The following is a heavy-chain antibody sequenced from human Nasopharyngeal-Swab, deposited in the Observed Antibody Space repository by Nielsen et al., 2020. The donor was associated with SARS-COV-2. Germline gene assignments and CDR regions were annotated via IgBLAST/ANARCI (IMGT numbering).Heavy chain of an antibody. J-gene: IGHJ6*02. D-gene: IGHD6-6*01. Sequence: GGSLRLSCAASAFTFSSYSMNWVRQAPGKGLEWVSSISSSSSYIYYADSVKGRFTISRDNAKNSLYLQMNSLRAEDTAVYYCARDEQLAYGMDVWGQGTTVTVSS. V-gene: IGHV3-21*01. CDR2: ISSSSSYI. CDR1: AFTFSSYS. CDR3: ARDEQLAYGMDV.